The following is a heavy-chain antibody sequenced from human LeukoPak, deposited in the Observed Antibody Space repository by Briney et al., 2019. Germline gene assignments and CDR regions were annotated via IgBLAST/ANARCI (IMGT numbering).Heavy chain of an antibody. CDR2: IYYTGYT. V-gene: IGHV4-59*01. Sequence: PSETLSLTCTVFGDSTTNSYWTWIRLPPGKELEWIAYIYYTGYTNYNPSLKSRVSISVDTSKNQLSLKLISATAADTAVYYCARAPIGSVDYWGPGAQVTVSS. CDR1: GDSTTNSY. D-gene: IGHD1-1*01. CDR3: ARAPIGSVDY. J-gene: IGHJ4*02.